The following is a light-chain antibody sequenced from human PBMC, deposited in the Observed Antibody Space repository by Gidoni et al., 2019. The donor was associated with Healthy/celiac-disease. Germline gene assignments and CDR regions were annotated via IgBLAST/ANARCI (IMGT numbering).Light chain of an antibody. J-gene: IGKJ3*01. CDR1: QGISSY. Sequence: DIQLTQSPSFLSASVGDRVTITCRASQGISSYLAWYQQKPGKAPKLLIYAASTLQSGVPSRFSGSGSGTEFTLTISRLQPEEFATYYCQQINSYPPFTFGPGTKVDIK. V-gene: IGKV1-9*01. CDR2: AAS. CDR3: QQINSYPPFT.